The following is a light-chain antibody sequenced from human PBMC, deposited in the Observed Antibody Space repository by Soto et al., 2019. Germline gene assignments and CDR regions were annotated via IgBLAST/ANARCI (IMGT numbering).Light chain of an antibody. CDR1: QSVSSSY. Sequence: EIVLTQSPGTLSLSPGERATLSCRASQSVSSSYLAWYQQKPGQAPRLLIYGASSRATGIPDRFSGSGSGTDFTLTISRLEPEDFAVYYCQHYGISWTCGQGTKLDSK. J-gene: IGKJ1*01. CDR3: QHYGISWT. CDR2: GAS. V-gene: IGKV3-20*01.